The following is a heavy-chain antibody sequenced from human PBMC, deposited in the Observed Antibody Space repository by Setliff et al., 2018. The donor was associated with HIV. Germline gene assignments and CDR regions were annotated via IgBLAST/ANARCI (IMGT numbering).Heavy chain of an antibody. V-gene: IGHV1-8*02. CDR2: MNPNSGNT. CDR3: ARFPVLGGMDV. Sequence: ASVKVSCKASGYTFTSYGITWVRQAPGQGLEWMGRMNPNSGNTGYAQKFQGRVTMTRNTSISTAYMELSSLRSEDTAVYYCARFPVLGGMDVWGQGTTVTVSS. D-gene: IGHD1-20*01. CDR1: GYTFTSYG. J-gene: IGHJ6*02.